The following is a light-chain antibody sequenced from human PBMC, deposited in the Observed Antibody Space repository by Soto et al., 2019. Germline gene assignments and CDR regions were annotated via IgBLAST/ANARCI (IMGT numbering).Light chain of an antibody. Sequence: QFVLTQPPSASGTPGQRVTISCSGSSSNIGTYRVSWYQHFPGTAPRLLIYSDNQRPSGVPDRFSASKSGASASLAISGLQSEDEAYFYCAAWDDSLNGCVFGTGTKGTV. V-gene: IGLV1-44*01. J-gene: IGLJ1*01. CDR3: AAWDDSLNGCV. CDR1: SSNIGTYR. CDR2: SDN.